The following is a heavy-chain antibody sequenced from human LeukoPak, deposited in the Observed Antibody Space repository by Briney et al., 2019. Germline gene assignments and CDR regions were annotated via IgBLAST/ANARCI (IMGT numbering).Heavy chain of an antibody. CDR1: GYSISSGYY. CDR2: IYHSGST. J-gene: IGHJ4*02. V-gene: IGHV4-38-2*02. D-gene: IGHD3-22*01. Sequence: SETLSLTCTVSGYSISSGYYWGWIRQPPGKGLGWIGSIYHSGSTYYNPSLKSRVTISVDTSKNQFSLKLSSVTAADTAVYYCAREGYYDSSGYYYRGYFDYWGQGTLVTVSS. CDR3: AREGYYDSSGYYYRGYFDY.